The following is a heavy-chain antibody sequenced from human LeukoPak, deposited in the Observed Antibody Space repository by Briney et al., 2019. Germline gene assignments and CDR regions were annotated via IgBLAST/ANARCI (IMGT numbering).Heavy chain of an antibody. Sequence: SVKVSCKASGGTFSSYAISWVRQAPGQGLEWMGRIIPILGIANYAQKFQGRVTITADKSTSTAYMELSSLRSEDTAVYYCARRARVDPFDYWGQGTLVTVSS. V-gene: IGHV1-69*04. CDR1: GGTFSSYA. CDR3: ARRARVDPFDY. J-gene: IGHJ4*02. CDR2: IIPILGIA. D-gene: IGHD2-15*01.